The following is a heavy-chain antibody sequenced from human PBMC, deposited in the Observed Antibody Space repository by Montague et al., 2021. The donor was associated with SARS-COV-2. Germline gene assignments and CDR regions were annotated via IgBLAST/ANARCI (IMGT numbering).Heavy chain of an antibody. J-gene: IGHJ5*02. Sequence: SETLSLTCTVSGGSISRYYWSWIRQPPGKGLEWIGEMTYSGTTNYNPSLRSRLTMSIDTSKNQLSLKLSSLTAADAAVYYCARGRDQLGWFDPWGQGTLVTVSS. CDR3: ARGRDQLGWFDP. CDR1: GGSISRYY. D-gene: IGHD7-27*01. CDR2: MTYSGTT. V-gene: IGHV4-59*01.